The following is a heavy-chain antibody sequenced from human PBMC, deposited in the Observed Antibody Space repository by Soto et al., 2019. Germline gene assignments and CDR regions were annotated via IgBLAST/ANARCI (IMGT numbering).Heavy chain of an antibody. CDR2: MKSKTDGGTT. Sequence: PGGSLRLSCAASGVTFSNAGMSLVRQARGKRLEWVGGMKSKTDGGTTDYAAPVKGRFTIPRDDSKNKPYLQMKSLKTEDTAVYYCTPDSITIFGVVIECFDYWGQGT. J-gene: IGHJ4*02. V-gene: IGHV3-15*01. D-gene: IGHD3-3*01. CDR3: TPDSITIFGVVIECFDY. CDR1: GVTFSNAG.